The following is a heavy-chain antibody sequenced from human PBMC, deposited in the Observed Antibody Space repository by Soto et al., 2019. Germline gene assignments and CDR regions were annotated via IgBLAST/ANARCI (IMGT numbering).Heavy chain of an antibody. J-gene: IGHJ6*02. V-gene: IGHV1-3*01. D-gene: IGHD2-2*01. Sequence: GASVKVSCKASGYTFTSYAMHWVRQAPGQRLEWMGWINAGNGNTKYSQKFQGRVTITRDTSASTAYMELSSLRSEDTAVYYCARGDIVLVPAAIPYYYYGMDVWGQGTTVTVSS. CDR2: INAGNGNT. CDR1: GYTFTSYA. CDR3: ARGDIVLVPAAIPYYYYGMDV.